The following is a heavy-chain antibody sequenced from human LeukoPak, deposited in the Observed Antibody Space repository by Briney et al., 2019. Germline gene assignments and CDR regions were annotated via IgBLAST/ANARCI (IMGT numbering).Heavy chain of an antibody. J-gene: IGHJ4*02. Sequence: PGGSLSLSCAASGFTFSSYAMSWVRQAPGKGLEWVSAISGSGDSTYYADSVKGRFTISRDNSKNTLHLQMNSLRAEDTAVHYCAKDRARGGTTDFDYWGQGTLVTVSS. CDR2: ISGSGDST. V-gene: IGHV3-23*01. CDR3: AKDRARGGTTDFDY. D-gene: IGHD1-7*01. CDR1: GFTFSSYA.